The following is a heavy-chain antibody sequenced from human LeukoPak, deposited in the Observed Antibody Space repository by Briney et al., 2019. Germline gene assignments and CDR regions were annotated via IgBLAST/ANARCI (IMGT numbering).Heavy chain of an antibody. CDR3: TKRIFRGVITHFDH. Sequence: GGSLRLSCAASGFTFSFYAMSWVRQAPGKGLEWVSAISGSGGSTYHADSVKGRFTISRDNSKNTLYLQMNSLRAEDTAVYYCTKRIFRGVITHFDHWGRGTLVTVSS. CDR1: GFTFSFYA. J-gene: IGHJ2*01. V-gene: IGHV3-23*01. CDR2: ISGSGGST. D-gene: IGHD3-10*01.